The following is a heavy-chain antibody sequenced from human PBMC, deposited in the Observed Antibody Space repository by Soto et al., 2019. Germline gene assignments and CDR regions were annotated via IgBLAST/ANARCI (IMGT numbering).Heavy chain of an antibody. CDR2: ISSSSSYI. CDR3: ARGWLQYFDY. CDR1: GFTFSSYS. V-gene: IGHV3-21*01. J-gene: IGHJ4*02. D-gene: IGHD5-12*01. Sequence: EVQLVESGGGLVKPGGSLRLSCAASGFTFSSYSMNWVRQAPGKGLEWVSSISSSSSYIYYADSVKGRFTISRDNAKNSLYLQMNSLRAEDTAVDYCARGWLQYFDYWGQGTLVTVSS.